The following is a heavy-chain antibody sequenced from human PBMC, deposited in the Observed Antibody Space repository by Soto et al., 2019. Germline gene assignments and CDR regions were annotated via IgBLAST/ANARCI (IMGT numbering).Heavy chain of an antibody. CDR2: ITPGAGNT. J-gene: IGHJ6*04. CDR3: GRGYTSGDG. CDR1: GFAFSTYA. D-gene: IGHD5-18*01. V-gene: IGHV3-23*01. Sequence: EVQLLESGGGLVQPGGSLRLSCAASGFAFSTYAVTWVRQAPGKGLEWVSSITPGAGNTYYADSVKGRFTISRDNPKNTLYLQMNSLGAEDTAVYFWGRGYTSGDGWGRGTTVPVSS.